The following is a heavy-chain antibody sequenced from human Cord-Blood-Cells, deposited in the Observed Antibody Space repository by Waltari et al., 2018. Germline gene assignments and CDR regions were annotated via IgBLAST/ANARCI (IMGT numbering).Heavy chain of an antibody. CDR1: GYTFTGYY. Sequence: QVQLVQSGAEVKKPGASVKVSCKASGYTFTGYYMHWVRQAPGQGLEWMGRINPNSGDTNYAQKFQGRVTMTRDTSISTAYMELSRLRSDDTAVYYCARDPHDYSNYGYYYGMDVWGQGTTVTVSS. V-gene: IGHV1-2*06. CDR3: ARDPHDYSNYGYYYGMDV. J-gene: IGHJ6*02. CDR2: INPNSGDT. D-gene: IGHD4-4*01.